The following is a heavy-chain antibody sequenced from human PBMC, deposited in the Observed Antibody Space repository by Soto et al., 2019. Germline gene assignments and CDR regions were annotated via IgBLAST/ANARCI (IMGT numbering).Heavy chain of an antibody. Sequence: GESLKISCKGSGYSFTSYWIGWVRQMPGKGLEWMGIIYPGDSDTRYSPSFQGQVTISADKSISTAYLQWSSLKGSDTAMSYCARPTILDGYNDAFDIWGQGTPVTV. CDR2: IYPGDSDT. CDR1: GYSFTSYW. D-gene: IGHD5-18*01. J-gene: IGHJ3*02. V-gene: IGHV5-51*01. CDR3: ARPTILDGYNDAFDI.